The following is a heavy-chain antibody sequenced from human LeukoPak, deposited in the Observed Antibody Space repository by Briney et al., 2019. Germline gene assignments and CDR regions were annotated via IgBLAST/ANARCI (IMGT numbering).Heavy chain of an antibody. J-gene: IGHJ4*02. Sequence: PGGSLGLSCVASGFAFSSSYMTWVRQAPGKGLKWVANINPDGTQKGYVDSVKGRFTVSRDNAKTSLYLQMNSLRAEDTAVYYCARDPAYGALDYWGQGTLVTVSS. CDR2: INPDGTQK. D-gene: IGHD4-17*01. V-gene: IGHV3-7*01. CDR1: GFAFSSSY. CDR3: ARDPAYGALDY.